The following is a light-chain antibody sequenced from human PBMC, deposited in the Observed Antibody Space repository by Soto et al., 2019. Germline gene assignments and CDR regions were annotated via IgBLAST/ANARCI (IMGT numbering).Light chain of an antibody. V-gene: IGLV2-23*01. Sequence: QSVLTQPASVSGSPGQSITISCTGTSSDVGSYNLVSWYQQLPGKAPKLLIYEGSKRPSGVSNRFSGSKSGNTASLTISGLQAEDEADYYCCSYAIGSTLVFGGGTKLTVL. CDR2: EGS. J-gene: IGLJ2*01. CDR1: SSDVGSYNL. CDR3: CSYAIGSTLV.